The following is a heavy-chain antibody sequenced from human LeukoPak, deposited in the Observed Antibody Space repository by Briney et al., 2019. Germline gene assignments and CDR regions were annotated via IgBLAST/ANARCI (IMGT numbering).Heavy chain of an antibody. V-gene: IGHV4-59*01. CDR1: GGSIGSYY. D-gene: IGHD4-17*01. J-gene: IGHJ6*02. Sequence: SEALSLTCAVSGGSIGSYYWSWLRQPPGRGLEWIGYIYYSGTTNYNPSLKSRVTISVDTSKNQFSLKLTSVTAADTAIYNCAREDPQTTVPEGLDVWCQGTKVTVSS. CDR3: AREDPQTTVPEGLDV. CDR2: IYYSGTT.